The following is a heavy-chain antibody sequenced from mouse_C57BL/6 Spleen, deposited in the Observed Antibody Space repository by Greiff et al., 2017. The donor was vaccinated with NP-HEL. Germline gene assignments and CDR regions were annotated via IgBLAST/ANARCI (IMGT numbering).Heavy chain of an antibody. Sequence: EVQLQQSVAELVRPGASVKLSCTASGFNIKNTYMHWVKQRPEQGLEWIGRIDPANGNTKYAPKVQGKATITAETSSNTAYLQLSSLTSEDTAIYYCASRPAQATGYFDVWGTGTTVTVSS. V-gene: IGHV14-3*01. CDR2: IDPANGNT. CDR3: ASRPAQATGYFDV. J-gene: IGHJ1*03. D-gene: IGHD3-2*02. CDR1: GFNIKNTY.